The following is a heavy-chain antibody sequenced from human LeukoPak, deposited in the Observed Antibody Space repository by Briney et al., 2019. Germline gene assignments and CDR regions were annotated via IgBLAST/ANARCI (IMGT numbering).Heavy chain of an antibody. CDR1: GFTFSDYY. CDR3: AKDRQSYSGSYCFDY. J-gene: IGHJ4*02. D-gene: IGHD1-26*01. CDR2: ISSSGSTI. Sequence: GGSLRLSCAASGFTFSDYYMSWIRQAPGKGLEWVSYISSSGSTIYYADSVKGRFTISRDNSKNTLYLQMNSLRAEDTAVYYCAKDRQSYSGSYCFDYWGQGTLVTVSS. V-gene: IGHV3-11*04.